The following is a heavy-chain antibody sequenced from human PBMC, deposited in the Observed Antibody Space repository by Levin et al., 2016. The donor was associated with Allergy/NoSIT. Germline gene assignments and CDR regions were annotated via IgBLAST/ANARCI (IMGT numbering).Heavy chain of an antibody. D-gene: IGHD1-26*01. V-gene: IGHV3-21*01. CDR1: GFIFSVYT. CDR3: ARVSSGSYLRNYYFDF. J-gene: IGHJ4*02. CDR2: ITERDEYI. Sequence: GESLKISCATSGFIFSVYTMNWVRQAPGKGLEWVASITERDEYIYYADSVRGRFTISRDDATSSLFLQMSSLRGEDTAVYYCARVSSGSYLRNYYFDFWGQGALVTVSS.